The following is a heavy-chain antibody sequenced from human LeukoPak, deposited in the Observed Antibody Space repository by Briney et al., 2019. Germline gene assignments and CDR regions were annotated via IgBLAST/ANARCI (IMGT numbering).Heavy chain of an antibody. CDR2: IKPDGSEK. CDR1: GFIFSNYW. D-gene: IGHD2-2*01. J-gene: IGHJ4*02. Sequence: PGGSLRLSCAASGFIFSNYWMTWVRQAPGKGLEWVANIKPDGSEKSYVDSVKGRFTISRDNAKNSLYLQMNSLGVEDTAVYYCASQPAVVDLDYWGQGTLVTVSS. V-gene: IGHV3-7*01. CDR3: ASQPAVVDLDY.